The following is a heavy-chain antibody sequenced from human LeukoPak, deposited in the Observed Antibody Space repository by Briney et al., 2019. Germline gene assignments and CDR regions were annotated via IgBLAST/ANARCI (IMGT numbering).Heavy chain of an antibody. J-gene: IGHJ4*02. CDR1: GFTFDDYT. Sequence: PGGSLRLSCAASGFTFDDYTMHWVRQAPGKGLEWVSLISWDGGSTYYADSVKGRFTISRDNSKNSLYLQINSLRTEDTALYFCAKDTAPYDFWCGRDYWGQGTLVTVSS. CDR3: AKDTAPYDFWCGRDY. V-gene: IGHV3-43*01. CDR2: ISWDGGST. D-gene: IGHD3-3*01.